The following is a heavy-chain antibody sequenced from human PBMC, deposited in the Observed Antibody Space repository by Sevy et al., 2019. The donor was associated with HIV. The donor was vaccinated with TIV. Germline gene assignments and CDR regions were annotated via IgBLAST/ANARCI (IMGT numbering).Heavy chain of an antibody. CDR1: GFTFSSYG. CDR2: IWYDGSSK. D-gene: IGHD3-22*01. CDR3: ARDRGDGYYFRAFDI. J-gene: IGHJ3*02. V-gene: IGHV3-33*01. Sequence: GGSLRLSCAASGFTFSSYGMHWVRQAPGKGLEWVAVIWYDGSSKYYVVSVKDRFTISRDNSKNTLYLQMNSLRAEDTDVYYCARDRGDGYYFRAFDIWGQWTMVTVSS.